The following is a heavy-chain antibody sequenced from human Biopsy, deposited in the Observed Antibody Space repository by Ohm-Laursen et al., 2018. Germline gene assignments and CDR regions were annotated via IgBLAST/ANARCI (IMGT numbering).Heavy chain of an antibody. Sequence: SDTLSLTCTVSGDSISSYYWSWIRQPPGKGLQWIGYVYYTGSTDYNPSLQSRVTMSVDTSKNQFYLKLYSVTAADTAVYYCARGRRTSGWPYFDNWGQGALVIVSP. CDR2: VYYTGST. V-gene: IGHV4-59*07. D-gene: IGHD6-19*01. CDR1: GDSISSYY. J-gene: IGHJ4*02. CDR3: ARGRRTSGWPYFDN.